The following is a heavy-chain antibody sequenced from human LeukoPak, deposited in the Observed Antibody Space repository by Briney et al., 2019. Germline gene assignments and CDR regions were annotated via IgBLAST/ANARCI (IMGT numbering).Heavy chain of an antibody. V-gene: IGHV4-59*11. D-gene: IGHD3-10*01. CDR3: ASRPADTTWYGVFDY. CDR2: MFNTGNT. J-gene: IGHJ4*02. CDR1: GGSINSHC. Sequence: SETLSLTCSVSGGSINSHCWSWVRQPPGKRLGWNRYMFNTGNTNYNPSLASRLTMSVNTSRAHSFLRLSHVTAADTDIYYCASRPADTTWYGVFDYWSQGTTVTVSS.